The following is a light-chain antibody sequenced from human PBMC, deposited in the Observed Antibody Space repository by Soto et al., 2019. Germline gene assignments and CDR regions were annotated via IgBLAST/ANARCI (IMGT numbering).Light chain of an antibody. CDR2: AAS. J-gene: IGKJ5*01. V-gene: IGKV3-20*01. Sequence: IVLTQSPGTLSLSPGERATLSCRASQSVSSSYLAWYQQKPGQAPRLLMYAASSRAPDFPDRFSGSGSGTGFTLTISRLEAEDFAVYYCQQSSRSPITFGQGTRLEIK. CDR3: QQSSRSPIT. CDR1: QSVSSSY.